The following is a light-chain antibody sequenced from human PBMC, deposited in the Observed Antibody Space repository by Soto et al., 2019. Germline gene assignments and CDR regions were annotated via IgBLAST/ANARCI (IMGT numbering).Light chain of an antibody. CDR2: GAS. CDR1: QSVDSH. CDR3: QQRKNWQVT. V-gene: IGKV3-11*01. Sequence: EIVLTQSPASLSLSPGERATLSCRASQSVDSHLVWYQQKPGQAPRLLIFGASNRATGIPARFSGSGSGTDFTLTISSLEPEDFAVYYCQQRKNWQVTFGQGTRLEIK. J-gene: IGKJ5*01.